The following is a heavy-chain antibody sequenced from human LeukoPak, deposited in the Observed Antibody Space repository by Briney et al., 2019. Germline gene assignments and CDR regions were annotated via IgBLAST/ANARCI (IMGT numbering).Heavy chain of an antibody. CDR3: ARAWSYTTGWYNY. D-gene: IGHD6-19*01. CDR1: GFTFINYA. Sequence: PGGSLRLSCAASGFTFINYAMSWVRQAPGKGLEWVANIKQDGSEKYYVDSVKGRFTISRDNAKNSLYLQMNSLRVEDTAVYYCARAWSYTTGWYNYWGQGTLVTVSS. J-gene: IGHJ4*02. CDR2: IKQDGSEK. V-gene: IGHV3-7*04.